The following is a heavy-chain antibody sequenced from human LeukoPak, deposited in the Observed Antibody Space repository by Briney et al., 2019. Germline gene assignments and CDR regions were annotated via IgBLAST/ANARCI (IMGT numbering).Heavy chain of an antibody. Sequence: GASVKVSCKASGYTFTSYGISWVRQAPGQGLERIGWISAYNGNTNYAQKLQGRVTMTTDTSTSTAYMELRSLRSDDTAVYYCASHRISPYYFDYWGQGTLVTVSS. J-gene: IGHJ4*02. D-gene: IGHD3-3*02. CDR3: ASHRISPYYFDY. V-gene: IGHV1-18*01. CDR2: ISAYNGNT. CDR1: GYTFTSYG.